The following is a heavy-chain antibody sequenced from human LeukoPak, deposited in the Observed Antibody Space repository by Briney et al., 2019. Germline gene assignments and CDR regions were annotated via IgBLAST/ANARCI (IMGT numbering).Heavy chain of an antibody. D-gene: IGHD6-19*01. CDR3: ARTWYSSGRRPYDY. J-gene: IGHJ4*02. CDR1: GGSFSGHY. Sequence: SETLSLTCAVYGGSFSGHYWSWIRQPPGKGLEWIGEINHSGSTNYNPSLKSRVTISVDTSKNQFSLKLSSVTAADTAVYYCARTWYSSGRRPYDYWGQGTLVTVSS. V-gene: IGHV4-34*01. CDR2: INHSGST.